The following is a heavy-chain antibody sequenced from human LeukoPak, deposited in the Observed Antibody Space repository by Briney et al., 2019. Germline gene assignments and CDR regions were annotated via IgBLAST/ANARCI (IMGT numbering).Heavy chain of an antibody. J-gene: IGHJ3*02. CDR2: ISDDGSKI. V-gene: IGHV3-30*04. CDR3: ARDALLLWFGELSGSDAFDI. CDR1: GSTFSTDA. D-gene: IGHD3-10*01. Sequence: GRSLRLSCAASGSTFSTDAMHWVRQAPGKGLEWVAVISDDGSKIYYADSVKGRFTISRDNAKNSLYLQMNSLRAEDTAVYYCARDALLLWFGELSGSDAFDIWGQGTMVTVSS.